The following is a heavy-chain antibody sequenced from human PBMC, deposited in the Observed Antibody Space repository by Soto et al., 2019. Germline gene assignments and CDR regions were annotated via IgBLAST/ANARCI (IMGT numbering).Heavy chain of an antibody. Sequence: GKGREWVSNIADSGGSTYYADSVKGRFTISRDNSKNTLYLQMNSLRAEDTAVYYCAKAMPGDYSKHLDYWGHGSLVTVS. V-gene: IGHV3-23*01. CDR3: AKAMPGDYSKHLDY. J-gene: IGHJ4*01. CDR2: IADSGGST. D-gene: IGHD4-4*01.